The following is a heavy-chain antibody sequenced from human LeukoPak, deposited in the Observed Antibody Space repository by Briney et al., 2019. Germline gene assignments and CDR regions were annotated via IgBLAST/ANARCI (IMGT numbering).Heavy chain of an antibody. CDR2: IYPYDSDT. CDR3: ARGPDGAYYFDS. V-gene: IGHV5-51*01. CDR1: RDSFTNYW. Sequence: GESLKISCKGSRDSFTNYWIGWVRQMPGKGLEWMGLIYPYDSDTRYSPSFQGQVTILVDKSISTAYLQWTSLKASDTALYFCARGPDGAYYFDSWGQGTLVSVSS. J-gene: IGHJ4*02. D-gene: IGHD1-14*01.